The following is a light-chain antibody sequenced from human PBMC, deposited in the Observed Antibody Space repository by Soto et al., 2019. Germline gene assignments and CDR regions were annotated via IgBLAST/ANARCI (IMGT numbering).Light chain of an antibody. CDR1: SGHSSNN. CDR2: LNSDGTY. Sequence: QPVLTQSPSASASLGASVKLTCSLSSGHSSNNIAWHQQQPEKGPRYLMNLNSDGTYSKGDGIPDRFSASSSGAERYLTISCLQSEDEADYYWPTWGTGIVVFGGGTKLTVL. J-gene: IGLJ2*01. CDR3: PTWGTGIVV. V-gene: IGLV4-69*01.